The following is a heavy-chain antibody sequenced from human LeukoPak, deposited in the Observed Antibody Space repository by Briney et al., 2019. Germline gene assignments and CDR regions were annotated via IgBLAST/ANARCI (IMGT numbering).Heavy chain of an antibody. CDR1: GGSFSGYY. D-gene: IGHD2-2*01. Sequence: SETLSLTCAVYGGSFSGYYWSWIRQPPGKGLEWIGEINHSGSTNYNPSLKSRVTISVDTSKNQFSLKLSSVTVADTAVYYCARDPEYCSSTSCRDVWGQGTTVTVSS. CDR2: INHSGST. CDR3: ARDPEYCSSTSCRDV. J-gene: IGHJ6*02. V-gene: IGHV4-34*01.